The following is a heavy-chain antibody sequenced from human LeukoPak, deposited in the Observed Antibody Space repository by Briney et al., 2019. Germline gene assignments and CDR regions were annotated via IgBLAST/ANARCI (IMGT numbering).Heavy chain of an antibody. CDR3: ARGLKSQSGYSSGWYN. CDR1: GYTFTSYD. CDR2: MNPNSGNT. Sequence: ASVKVSCKASGYTFTSYDINWVRQATGQGLEWMGWMNPNSGNTGYAQKFQGRVTMTRNTSISTAYMELSSLRSEDTAVYYCARGLKSQSGYSSGWYNWGQGTLVTVSS. V-gene: IGHV1-8*01. D-gene: IGHD6-19*01. J-gene: IGHJ4*02.